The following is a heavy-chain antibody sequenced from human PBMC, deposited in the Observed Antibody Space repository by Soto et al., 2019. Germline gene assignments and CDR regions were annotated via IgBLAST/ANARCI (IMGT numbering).Heavy chain of an antibody. CDR2: ISTYNGNT. Sequence: ASVKVSCKASGYTFTSSGISWVRQAPGQGPEWMGWISTYNGNTNYAQNLQGRVTMTTDTSTSTAYMELRGLRSDDTAVDYCARTVAGYFDYWGQGTLVTV. CDR1: GYTFTSSG. CDR3: ARTVAGYFDY. D-gene: IGHD6-19*01. J-gene: IGHJ4*02. V-gene: IGHV1-18*01.